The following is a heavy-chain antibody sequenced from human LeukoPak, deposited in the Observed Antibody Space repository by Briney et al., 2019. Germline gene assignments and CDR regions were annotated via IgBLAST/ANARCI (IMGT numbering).Heavy chain of an antibody. J-gene: IGHJ4*02. V-gene: IGHV3-23*01. CDR2: ASGSGGST. Sequence: GGSLRLSCAASGFTFTSYAMSWVRQAPGKGLEWVSAASGSGGSTFYADSVKGRFTISRDNSKNTLYLQMNSLRAEDTAVYYCAKDRDITGDRKPGYFDCWGQGTLVTVSS. CDR1: GFTFTSYA. CDR3: AKDRDITGDRKPGYFDC. D-gene: IGHD7-27*01.